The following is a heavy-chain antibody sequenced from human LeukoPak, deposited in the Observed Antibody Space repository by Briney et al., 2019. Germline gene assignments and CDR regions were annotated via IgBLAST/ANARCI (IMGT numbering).Heavy chain of an antibody. Sequence: ASVKVSCTASGYTFTGYYMHWVRQAPGQGLEWMGWINPNSGGTNYAQKFQGRVTMTRDTSISTAYMEMSRLRSDDTAVYYCARDQGIAAAGSFDYWGQGTLVTVSS. CDR1: GYTFTGYY. CDR3: ARDQGIAAAGSFDY. CDR2: INPNSGGT. V-gene: IGHV1-2*02. D-gene: IGHD6-13*01. J-gene: IGHJ4*02.